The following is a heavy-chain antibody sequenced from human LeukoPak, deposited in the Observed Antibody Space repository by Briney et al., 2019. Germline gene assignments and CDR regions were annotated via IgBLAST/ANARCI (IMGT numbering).Heavy chain of an antibody. D-gene: IGHD5-12*01. J-gene: IGHJ5*02. Sequence: VKVSCKASGYTFTSYGISWVRQAPGQGLEWMGWISAYNGNTNYAQKLQGRVTMTTDTSTSTAYMELRSLRSDDTAVYYCARESDISGYDYNWFDPWGQGTLVTVSS. CDR3: ARESDISGYDYNWFDP. V-gene: IGHV1-18*01. CDR1: GYTFTSYG. CDR2: ISAYNGNT.